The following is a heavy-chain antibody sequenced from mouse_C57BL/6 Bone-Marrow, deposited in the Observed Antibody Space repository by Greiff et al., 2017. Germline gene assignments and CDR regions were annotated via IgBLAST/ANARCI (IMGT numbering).Heavy chain of an antibody. V-gene: IGHV5-15*01. CDR1: GFTFSDYG. CDR2: ISNLAYSI. Sequence: EVKLVESGGGLVQPGGSLKLSCAASGFTFSDYGMAWVRQAPRKGPEWVAFISNLAYSIYYADTVTGRFTISRENAKNTLYLEMSSLRSEDTAMYYCARSYYGYFDFDYWGQGTTLTVSS. J-gene: IGHJ2*01. CDR3: ARSYYGYFDFDY. D-gene: IGHD2-2*01.